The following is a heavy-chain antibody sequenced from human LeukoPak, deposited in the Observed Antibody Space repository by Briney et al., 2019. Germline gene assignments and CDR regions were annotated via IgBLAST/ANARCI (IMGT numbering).Heavy chain of an antibody. CDR1: GGSISSYY. J-gene: IGHJ4*02. CDR3: AGHHPRNTVDF. D-gene: IGHD2/OR15-2a*01. Sequence: SETLSLTCTVSGGSISSYYWSWIRQPPGKGLEWIAYISDIGSINYNPSLKSRVTISLDTSKNQFSLKLSSVTAADTAVYYCAGHHPRNTVDFWGQGTLVTVS. V-gene: IGHV4-59*08. CDR2: ISDIGSI.